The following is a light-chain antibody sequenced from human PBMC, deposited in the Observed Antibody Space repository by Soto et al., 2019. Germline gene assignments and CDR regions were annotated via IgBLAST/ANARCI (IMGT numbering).Light chain of an antibody. CDR3: QQYGSSPQLT. J-gene: IGKJ4*01. CDR2: GAS. Sequence: EIVMTQSPATLSVSPGERATLSCRASQSVGSHLAWYQQRPGQAPRLLIYGASYRATGIPARFSGSGSGTDFTLTISSLQSEDFAVYYCQQYGSSPQLTFGGGTKVDIK. CDR1: QSVGSH. V-gene: IGKV3-15*01.